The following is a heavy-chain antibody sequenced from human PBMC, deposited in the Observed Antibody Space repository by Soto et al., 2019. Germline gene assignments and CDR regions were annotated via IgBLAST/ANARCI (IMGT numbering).Heavy chain of an antibody. D-gene: IGHD6-19*01. CDR1: GFTFSSYG. V-gene: IGHV3-30*03. CDR2: ISYDGSNK. CDR3: ARGAAIAMAGNLYFEY. J-gene: IGHJ4*02. Sequence: GGSLRLSCAASGFTFSSYGMHWVRQAPGKGLEWVAVISYDGSNKYYADSVKGRFTISRDNSKNTLYLQMNSLRAEDTAVYYYARGAAIAMAGNLYFEYWGQGTLVTVSS.